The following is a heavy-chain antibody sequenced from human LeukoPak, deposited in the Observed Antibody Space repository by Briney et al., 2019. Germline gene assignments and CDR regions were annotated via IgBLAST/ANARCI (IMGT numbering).Heavy chain of an antibody. CDR1: GGSISGSSYY. J-gene: IGHJ3*02. Sequence: SETLSLTCTVSGGSISGSSYYWGWIRQPPGKGLEWIGSIYYSGSTYYNPSLKSRVTISVDTSKNQFSLKLSSVTAADTAVYYCALSSGYYDDTFDIWGQGTMVTVSS. CDR2: IYYSGST. V-gene: IGHV4-39*07. D-gene: IGHD3-22*01. CDR3: ALSSGYYDDTFDI.